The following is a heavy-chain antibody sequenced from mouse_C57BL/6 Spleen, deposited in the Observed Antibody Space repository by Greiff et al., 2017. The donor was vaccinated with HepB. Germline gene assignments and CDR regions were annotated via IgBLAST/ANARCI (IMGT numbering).Heavy chain of an antibody. Sequence: QVQLQQPGAELVMPGASVKLSCKASGYTFTSYWMHWVKQRPGQGLEWIGEIDPSDSYTNYNQKFKGKSTLTVDKSSSTAYMQLSSLTSEDSAVYYCASSGHLYDYAMDYWGQGTSVTVSS. CDR1: GYTFTSYW. V-gene: IGHV1-69*01. D-gene: IGHD3-2*02. CDR2: IDPSDSYT. CDR3: ASSGHLYDYAMDY. J-gene: IGHJ4*01.